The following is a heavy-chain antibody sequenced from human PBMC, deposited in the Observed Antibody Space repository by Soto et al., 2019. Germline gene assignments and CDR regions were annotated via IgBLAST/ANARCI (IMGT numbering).Heavy chain of an antibody. CDR1: GFTFSSYG. V-gene: IGHV3-30*18. D-gene: IGHD3-22*01. Sequence: GGSLRLSCAASGFTFSSYGMHWVRQAPGKGLEWVAVISYDGSNKYYADSVKGRFTISRDNSKNTLYLQMNSLRAEDTAVYYCAKDKNYYDSSGYHDYWGQGTLVTVSS. J-gene: IGHJ4*02. CDR3: AKDKNYYDSSGYHDY. CDR2: ISYDGSNK.